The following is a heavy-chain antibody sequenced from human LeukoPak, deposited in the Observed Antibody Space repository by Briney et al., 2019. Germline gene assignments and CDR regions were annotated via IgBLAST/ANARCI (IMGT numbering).Heavy chain of an antibody. V-gene: IGHV3-48*03. Sequence: GGSLRLSCAVSGFTLSSHEMNWVRQAPGKGLEWISYISRSGFTSYYADSVKGRFTISRDDAENSLYLQMNSLRADDTSVYYCARSPFSGYDHMDYWGRGTLVTVSS. CDR1: GFTLSSHE. D-gene: IGHD5-12*01. CDR3: ARSPFSGYDHMDY. CDR2: ISRSGFTS. J-gene: IGHJ4*02.